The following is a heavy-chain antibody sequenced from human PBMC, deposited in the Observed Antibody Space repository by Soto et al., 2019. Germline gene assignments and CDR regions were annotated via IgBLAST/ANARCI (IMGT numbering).Heavy chain of an antibody. CDR3: ARSVGYRSGWWPYYFDY. D-gene: IGHD6-19*01. J-gene: IGHJ4*02. V-gene: IGHV4-30-2*01. Sequence: PSATLSLTCAVSGGSINSAGYSWNWIRQPPGEGLEWIGYIYHSGSFLYNPSLKSRVTISLDRSKNQFSLRLNSVTAADTAVFYCARSVGYRSGWWPYYFDYWGQGALVTVSS. CDR1: GGSINSAGYS. CDR2: IYHSGSF.